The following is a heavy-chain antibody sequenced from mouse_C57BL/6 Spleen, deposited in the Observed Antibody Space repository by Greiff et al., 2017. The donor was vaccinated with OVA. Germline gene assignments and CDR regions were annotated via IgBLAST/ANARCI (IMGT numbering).Heavy chain of an antibody. CDR1: GFNIKNTY. V-gene: IGHV14-3*01. Sequence: EVQLQQSVAELVRPGASVKLSCTASGFNIKNTYMHWVKQRPEQGLEWIGRIDPANGNTTYAPKFQGKANITADTSSNTAYLQLSSLTSEDAAIYYCARSGYYDSSTGSYFDYWGQGTTLTVSS. CDR3: ARSGYYDSSTGSYFDY. CDR2: IDPANGNT. J-gene: IGHJ2*01. D-gene: IGHD1-1*01.